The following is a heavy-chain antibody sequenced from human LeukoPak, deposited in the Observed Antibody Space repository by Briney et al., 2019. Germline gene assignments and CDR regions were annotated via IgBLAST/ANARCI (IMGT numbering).Heavy chain of an antibody. CDR1: GYTFTGYY. CDR3: ARARNIVVEVYFDY. V-gene: IGHV1-2*02. CDR2: INPNSGGT. J-gene: IGHJ4*02. Sequence: ASVKVSCKASGYTFTGYYMHWVRQAPGQGLEWMGWINPNSGGTNYAQKFQGRVTMTRDTSISTAYMELSRLRSDDTAVYYCARARNIVVEVYFDYWGQGTLVTVSS. D-gene: IGHD2-21*01.